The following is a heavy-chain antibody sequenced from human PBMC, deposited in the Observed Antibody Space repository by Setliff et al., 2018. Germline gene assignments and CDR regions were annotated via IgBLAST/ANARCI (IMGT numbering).Heavy chain of an antibody. CDR2: LHTSGSI. CDR1: GGSISSGTYY. CDR3: ARTTGSTHNWLDP. J-gene: IGHJ5*02. D-gene: IGHD1-1*01. Sequence: SETLSLTCTVSGGSISSGTYYWSWIRQPAGKGLEWIGRLHTSGSIDYNPSLKSRVTISVDTSKNQFSLKVSSVTAADTAAYYCARTTGSTHNWLDPWGPGTLVTVS. V-gene: IGHV4-61*02.